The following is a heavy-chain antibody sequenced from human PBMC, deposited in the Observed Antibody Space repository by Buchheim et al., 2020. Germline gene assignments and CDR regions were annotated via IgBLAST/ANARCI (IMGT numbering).Heavy chain of an antibody. CDR1: GGSISGNDW. V-gene: IGHV4-4*02. CDR3: ARTFCSRSCFYSDF. CDR2: IHHSGTT. J-gene: IGHJ4*02. D-gene: IGHD2-2*01. Sequence: QVQLQESGPGLVKPSGTLSLTCAVSGGSISGNDWWNWVRQPPGKGLEWIGEIHHSGTTNYNPSLKSRVNISVDKSRNQFSLQLNSVAAADTAVYYCARTFCSRSCFYSDFWGQGTL.